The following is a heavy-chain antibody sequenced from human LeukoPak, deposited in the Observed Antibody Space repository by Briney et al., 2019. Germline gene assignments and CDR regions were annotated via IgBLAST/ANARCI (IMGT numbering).Heavy chain of an antibody. D-gene: IGHD3-10*01. CDR2: IYLSGRT. CDR3: ARDKYGSDDDAFDI. Sequence: SETLSLTCTVSGDSISNNYWSWIRQPPAKGLEWIGYIYLSGRTNYNPSLKSRVTISLDTSKNQFSLKMTSVTAAGTAVYYCARDKYGSDDDAFDIWGQGTMVTVSS. V-gene: IGHV4-59*01. J-gene: IGHJ3*02. CDR1: GDSISNNY.